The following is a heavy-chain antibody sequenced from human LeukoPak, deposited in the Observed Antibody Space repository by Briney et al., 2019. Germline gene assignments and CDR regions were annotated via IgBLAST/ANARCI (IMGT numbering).Heavy chain of an antibody. Sequence: EASVKVSCKASGYTFTSYGISWVRQAPGQGLEWMGWISAYNGNTNYAQRLQGRVTMTTDTSTSTAYMELRSLRSDDTAVYYCARDPPLMDMIVVIDAFDIWGQGTMVTVSS. CDR2: ISAYNGNT. J-gene: IGHJ3*02. D-gene: IGHD3-22*01. V-gene: IGHV1-18*01. CDR3: ARDPPLMDMIVVIDAFDI. CDR1: GYTFTSYG.